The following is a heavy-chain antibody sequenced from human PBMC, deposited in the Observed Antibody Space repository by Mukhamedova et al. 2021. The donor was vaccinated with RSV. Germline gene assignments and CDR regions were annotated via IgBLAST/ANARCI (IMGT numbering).Heavy chain of an antibody. Sequence: HWVRQAPGKGLEWVAVILSDGSNRYYADSVKGRFTISRDDSKNTLYLQMNSLKSEDTAVYYCAKGHRAVASVYFDFWRQGTLVTVS. V-gene: IGHV3-30*18. D-gene: IGHD6-19*01. CDR2: ILSDGSNR. J-gene: IGHJ4*02. CDR3: AKGHRAVASVYFDF.